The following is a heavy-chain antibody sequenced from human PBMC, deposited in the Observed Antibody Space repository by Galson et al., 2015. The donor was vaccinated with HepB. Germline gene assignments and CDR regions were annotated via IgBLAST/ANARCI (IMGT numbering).Heavy chain of an antibody. J-gene: IGHJ6*03. CDR2: IKQDRSEK. CDR1: GFTFSSYW. CDR3: ARDRPFGVAYYYYMDV. V-gene: IGHV3-7*03. D-gene: IGHD3-3*01. Sequence: SLRLSCAASGFTFSSYWMSWVRQAPGKGLEWVASIKQDRSEKYYVDSVKGRFTISRDNAKNSLYLQMNSLRAEDTAVYYCARDRPFGVAYYYYMDVWGKGTTVTVSS.